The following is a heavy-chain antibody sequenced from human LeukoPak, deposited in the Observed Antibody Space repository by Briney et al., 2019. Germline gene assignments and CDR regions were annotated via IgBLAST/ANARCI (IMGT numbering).Heavy chain of an antibody. CDR1: GFTFSSYA. CDR3: ARDQLCDY. Sequence: GRSLRLSCAASGFTFSSYAMHWVRQAPGKGLEWVAVISYDGSNKYYADSVKGRFTISRDNSKNTLYLQMNSLRAEDTAVYYCARDQLCDYWGQGTLVTVSS. V-gene: IGHV3-30*04. J-gene: IGHJ4*02. CDR2: ISYDGSNK. D-gene: IGHD1-1*01.